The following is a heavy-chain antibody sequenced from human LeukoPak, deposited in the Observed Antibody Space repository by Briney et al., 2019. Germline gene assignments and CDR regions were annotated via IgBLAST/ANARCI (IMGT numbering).Heavy chain of an antibody. CDR2: ISSSSSTI. J-gene: IGHJ4*02. Sequence: GGSLRLSCAASGFTFSSYAMSWVRQAPGKGLEWVSYISSSSSTIYYADSVKGRFTISRDDAKNSLYLQMNSLRDADTAVYYCARDSIVAATTFDYWGQGTLVTVSS. CDR1: GFTFSSYA. V-gene: IGHV3-48*02. D-gene: IGHD1-26*01. CDR3: ARDSIVAATTFDY.